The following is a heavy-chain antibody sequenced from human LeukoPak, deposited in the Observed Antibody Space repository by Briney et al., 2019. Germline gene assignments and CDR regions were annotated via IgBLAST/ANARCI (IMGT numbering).Heavy chain of an antibody. D-gene: IGHD1-26*01. V-gene: IGHV1-2*02. CDR1: GYTFTGYY. CDR2: INPNSGGT. Sequence: ASVKVSCKASGYTFTGYYMHWVRQAPGQGLEWMGWINPNSGGTNYAQKFQGRVTMTRDTSISTAYMELSRLRSDDTAVYYCARDPSGSYSEDAFDIWGQGTMVTVS. CDR3: ARDPSGSYSEDAFDI. J-gene: IGHJ3*02.